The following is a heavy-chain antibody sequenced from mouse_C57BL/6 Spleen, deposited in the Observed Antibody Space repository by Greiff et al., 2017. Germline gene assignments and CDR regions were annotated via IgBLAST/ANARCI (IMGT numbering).Heavy chain of an antibody. CDR3: ASGGDYDGFAY. J-gene: IGHJ3*01. Sequence: EVQLVESGPGLVKPSQSLSLTCSVTGYSITSGYYWNWIRQFPGNKLEWMGYISYDGSNNYNPSLKNRISITRDTSKNQFFLKLNSVTTEDTATYYCASGGDYDGFAYWGQGTLVTVSA. CDR1: GYSITSGYY. CDR2: ISYDGSN. D-gene: IGHD2-4*01. V-gene: IGHV3-6*01.